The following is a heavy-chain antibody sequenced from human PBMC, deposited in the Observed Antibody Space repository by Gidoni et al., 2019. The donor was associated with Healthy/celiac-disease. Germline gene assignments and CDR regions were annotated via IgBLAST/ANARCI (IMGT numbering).Heavy chain of an antibody. CDR3: ARLMGEYCSSTSCYNY. J-gene: IGHJ4*02. V-gene: IGHV4-39*01. CDR2: IYYSGST. D-gene: IGHD2-2*02. CDR1: GGSISSSSYY. Sequence: QLQLQESGPGLVKPSETLSLTCTVSGGSISSSSYYWGWIRQPPGKGLEWIGSIYYSGSTYYNPSLKSRVTISVDTSKNQFSLKLSSVTAADTAVYYCARLMGEYCSSTSCYNYWGQGTLVTVSS.